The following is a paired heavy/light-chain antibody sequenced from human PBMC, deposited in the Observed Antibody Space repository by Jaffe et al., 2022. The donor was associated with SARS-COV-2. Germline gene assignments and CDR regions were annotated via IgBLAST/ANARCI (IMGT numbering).Heavy chain of an antibody. D-gene: IGHD3-10*01. CDR1: GFIFSNYA. CDR3: AKDYMGSAPQFDY. CDR2: INGTGSET. V-gene: IGHV3-23*01. Sequence: EVQLLESGGDLVQPGGSLRLSCAASGFIFSNYAMSWVRQAPGKGLEWVSAINGTGSETFYAASVKGRFSVSRDNSKNTLYLQMNSLRADDTAVYYCAKDYMGSAPQFDYWGQGTLVTVSS. J-gene: IGHJ4*02.
Light chain of an antibody. CDR1: QSLVHSDGNTY. V-gene: IGKV2-24*01. CDR2: QIS. CDR3: MQATQFPRT. Sequence: DIVMTQTPLSSPVTLGQPASISCRSSQSLVHSDGNTYLNWLQQRPGQPPRLLIYQISNRFSGVPDRFSGSGAGTDFTLKISRVEAEDVGVYYCMQATQFPRTFGQGTKVEIK. J-gene: IGKJ1*01.